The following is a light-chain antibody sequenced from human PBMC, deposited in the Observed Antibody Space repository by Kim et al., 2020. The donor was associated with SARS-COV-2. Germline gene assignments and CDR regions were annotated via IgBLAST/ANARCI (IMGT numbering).Light chain of an antibody. CDR1: KLWDKY. V-gene: IGLV3-1*01. CDR2: QDN. Sequence: SVSPGQTASITCSGDKLWDKYAFRYQQKPGQSPVLVIYQDNKRHSGIPERFAGSNSGNTATLTISGTQAMDEADNYCQAWDSSTVVCGGGTQLTVL. CDR3: QAWDSSTVV. J-gene: IGLJ2*01.